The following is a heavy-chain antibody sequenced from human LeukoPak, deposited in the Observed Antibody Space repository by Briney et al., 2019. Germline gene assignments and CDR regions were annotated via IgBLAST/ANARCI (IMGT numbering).Heavy chain of an antibody. V-gene: IGHV3-7*01. CDR1: GFTLSTYW. Sequence: GGSLRLSCAASGFTLSTYWMNWVRQAPGKGLEWVATIKQDGSEKYYVNSVKGRFTISRDNAKNSLYLQMNSLRAEDTAVYYCARDRNTDFWSGYYTNYCDYWGQGTLVTVSS. CDR3: ARDRNTDFWSGYYTNYCDY. D-gene: IGHD3-3*01. CDR2: IKQDGSEK. J-gene: IGHJ4*02.